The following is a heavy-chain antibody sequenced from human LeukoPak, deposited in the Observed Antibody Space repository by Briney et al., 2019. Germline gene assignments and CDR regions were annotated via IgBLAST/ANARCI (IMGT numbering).Heavy chain of an antibody. CDR1: GYTFTSYG. J-gene: IGHJ4*02. V-gene: IGHV1-18*01. Sequence: ASVKVSCKASGYTFTSYGISWVRQAPGQGLEWMGWISAYNGNTNYAQKLQGRVTITTDTSTSTAYMELRSLRSDDTAVYYCARADPISGYDCGDYWGQGTLVTVSS. CDR3: ARADPISGYDCGDY. CDR2: ISAYNGNT. D-gene: IGHD5-12*01.